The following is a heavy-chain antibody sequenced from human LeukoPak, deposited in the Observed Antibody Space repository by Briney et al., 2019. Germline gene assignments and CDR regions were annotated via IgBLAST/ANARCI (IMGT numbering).Heavy chain of an antibody. Sequence: GGSLRLSCAASGFTFSTFAMHWVRQAPGKGLEWVAVIWPDGSDKNYGDSVKGRFTISRDTSKSTLYLQMNSLRAEDTAVYYCARGGTTVTPRYYYYGMDVWGQGTTVTVSS. CDR1: GFTFSTFA. V-gene: IGHV3-33*01. CDR3: ARGGTTVTPRYYYYGMDV. J-gene: IGHJ6*02. CDR2: IWPDGSDK. D-gene: IGHD4-17*01.